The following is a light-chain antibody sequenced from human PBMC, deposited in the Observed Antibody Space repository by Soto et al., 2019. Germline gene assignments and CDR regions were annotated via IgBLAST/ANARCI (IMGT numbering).Light chain of an antibody. V-gene: IGKV3-20*01. Sequence: EIVLTQSPGTLSLSPGERATLFCRASQGVSRSYFAWYQQKPGQAPRLLIYAASSRATGVPDRFSGSGSGTDFTLTISRLEPEDFAVYYCQQYGSSPYTFGQGTKLEIK. CDR2: AAS. J-gene: IGKJ2*01. CDR1: QGVSRSY. CDR3: QQYGSSPYT.